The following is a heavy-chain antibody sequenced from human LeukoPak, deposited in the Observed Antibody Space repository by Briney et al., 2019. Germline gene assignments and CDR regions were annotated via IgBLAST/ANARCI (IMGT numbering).Heavy chain of an antibody. Sequence: GGSLRLSCAASGFXFSSYAISWVRQAPGKGLEWVSAISGSGGSTYYADSVKGRFTISRDNSKNTLYLQMNSLRAEDTAVYYCAKILRAVAGTGTDYWGQGTLVTVSS. CDR3: AKILRAVAGTGTDY. CDR1: GFXFSSYA. CDR2: ISGSGGST. D-gene: IGHD6-19*01. V-gene: IGHV3-23*01. J-gene: IGHJ4*02.